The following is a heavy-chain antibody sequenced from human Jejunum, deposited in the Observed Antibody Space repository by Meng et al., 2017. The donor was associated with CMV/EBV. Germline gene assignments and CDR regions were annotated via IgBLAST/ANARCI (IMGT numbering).Heavy chain of an antibody. CDR1: GFTFSSYD. J-gene: IGHJ4*02. CDR3: ARDGSPAFDY. D-gene: IGHD2-2*03. Sequence: FASSGFTFSSYDVRWVRPAPGKGLELVSYINPGGSTIYYADSVKGRFTISRDNAKNSLFLQMNSLRVEDTAVYYCARDGSPAFDYWGQGTLVTVSS. CDR2: INPGGSTI. V-gene: IGHV3-48*03.